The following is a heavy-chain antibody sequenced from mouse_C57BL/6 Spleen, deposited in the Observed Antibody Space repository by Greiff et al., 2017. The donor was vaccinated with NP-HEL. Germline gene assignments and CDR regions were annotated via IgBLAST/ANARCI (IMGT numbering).Heavy chain of an antibody. CDR2: IDPENGDT. CDR1: GFNIKDDY. V-gene: IGHV14-4*01. CDR3: TTYPQGAY. J-gene: IGHJ3*01. Sequence: EVQLQQSGAELVRPGASVKLSCTASGFNIKDDYMHWVKQRPEQGLEWIGWIDPENGDTEYASKFQGKATITADTSSNTAYLQLSSLTSEDTAVYYCTTYPQGAYWGQGTLVTVSA.